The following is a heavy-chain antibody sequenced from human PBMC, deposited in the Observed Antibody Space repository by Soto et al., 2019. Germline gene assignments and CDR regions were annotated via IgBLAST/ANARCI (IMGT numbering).Heavy chain of an antibody. D-gene: IGHD3-3*01. V-gene: IGHV1-46*01. CDR3: ARDPAHDFWSGYYSNFDY. J-gene: IGHJ4*02. CDR2: INPSGGST. CDR1: GYTFTSYY. Sequence: ASVKVSCKASGYTFTSYYMHWVRQAPGQGLEWMGIINPSGGSTSYARKFQGRVTMTRDTSTSTVYMELSSLRSEDTAVYYCARDPAHDFWSGYYSNFDYWGQGTLVTVSS.